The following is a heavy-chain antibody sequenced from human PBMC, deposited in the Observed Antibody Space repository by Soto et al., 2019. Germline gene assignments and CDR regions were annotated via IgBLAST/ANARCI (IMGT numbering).Heavy chain of an antibody. D-gene: IGHD2-21*02. J-gene: IGHJ6*02. CDR2: IDPSDSYT. CDR3: ARQKYCGGDCYHYYYYGMDV. Sequence: KGCVGKDSSSWVCRLHQINKKGLEWMGRIDPSDSYTNYSPSFQGHVTISADKSISTAYLQWSSLKASDTAMYYCARQKYCGGDCYHYYYYGMDVWGQGTTVTVSS. CDR1: VGKDSSSW. V-gene: IGHV5-10-1*01.